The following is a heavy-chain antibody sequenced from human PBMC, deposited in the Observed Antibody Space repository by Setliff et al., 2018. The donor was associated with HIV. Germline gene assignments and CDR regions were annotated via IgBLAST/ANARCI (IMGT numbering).Heavy chain of an antibody. CDR2: ISGSGSGV. J-gene: IGHJ4*02. D-gene: IGHD3-16*01. CDR3: ARDLIWGFDY. Sequence: PGGSLRLSCAASGFTFSDYYMNWVRQSPGKGLEWVSYISGSGSGVDYADSVKGRFTVSRDNARSSLYLQLNSLRSEDTAVYYCARDLIWGFDYWGQGTPVTVSS. CDR1: GFTFSDYY. V-gene: IGHV3-11*01.